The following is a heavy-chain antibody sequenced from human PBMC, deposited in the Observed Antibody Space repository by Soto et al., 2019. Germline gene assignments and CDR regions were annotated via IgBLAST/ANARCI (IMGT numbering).Heavy chain of an antibody. CDR3: ARDSDPHCSSTTCSFHYYYGMDV. D-gene: IGHD2-2*01. CDR1: GFTFSNYS. V-gene: IGHV3-21*01. CDR2: ISSSSSYI. Sequence: EVQLVESGGGLVKPGGSLRLSCVASGFTFSNYSMNWVRQAPGKGLEWVSSISSSSSYIYYADSVKGRFTISRENAKNSLYLQTDSLRAEDTAVYYCARDSDPHCSSTTCSFHYYYGMDVWGQGTTATVSS. J-gene: IGHJ6*02.